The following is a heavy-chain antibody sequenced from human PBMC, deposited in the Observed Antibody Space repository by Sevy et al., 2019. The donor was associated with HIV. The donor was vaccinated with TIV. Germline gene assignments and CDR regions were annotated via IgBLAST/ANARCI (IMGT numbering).Heavy chain of an antibody. CDR1: GGCVSSGSYY. V-gene: IGHV4-61*01. CDR3: ARIGITMVQGVIINPYWFDP. D-gene: IGHD3-10*01. Sequence: SETLSLTCTVSGGCVSSGSYYWSRIRQPPGKGQEWIGYIYYSGSTNYDPSLKSRVTISVDTSKNQFSLKLSSVTAAHTAVYYCARIGITMVQGVIINPYWFDPWGQGTLVTVSS. CDR2: IYYSGST. J-gene: IGHJ5*02.